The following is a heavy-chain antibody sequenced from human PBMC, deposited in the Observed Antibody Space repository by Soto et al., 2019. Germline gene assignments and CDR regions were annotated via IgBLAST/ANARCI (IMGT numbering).Heavy chain of an antibody. V-gene: IGHV1-69*01. CDR1: RVAFSKFI. Sequence: QAQLEQSGGEVKKPGSSVKVSCKASRVAFSKFIVTWVRQAPGLGHEWVGGIIPIFGTANYAQKFQGRVTITADESTSTSYMEVNNLRSEDTAVYYCAKVRYSSPMGYYYGMDVWGQGTTVTVSS. D-gene: IGHD6-19*01. CDR3: AKVRYSSPMGYYYGMDV. CDR2: IIPIFGTA. J-gene: IGHJ6*02.